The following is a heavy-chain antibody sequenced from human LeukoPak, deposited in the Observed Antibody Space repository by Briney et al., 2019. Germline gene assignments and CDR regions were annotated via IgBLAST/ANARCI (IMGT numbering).Heavy chain of an antibody. CDR2: VSWNSATI. V-gene: IGHV3-9*03. CDR3: VKAAYYDTSGRYYFDY. Sequence: GGSLRLSCVASGFTFADYAMHWVRQAPGKGLEWVSGVSWNSATIGYADSVKGRFTISRDNAKNSLCLQMDSLRPEDMALYYCVKAAYYDTSGRYYFDYWGQGTLVTVSS. CDR1: GFTFADYA. D-gene: IGHD3-22*01. J-gene: IGHJ4*02.